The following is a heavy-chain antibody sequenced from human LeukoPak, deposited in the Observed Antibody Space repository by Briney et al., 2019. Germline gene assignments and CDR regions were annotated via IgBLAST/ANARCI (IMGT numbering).Heavy chain of an antibody. CDR3: GRQRWSSGTINRFNP. J-gene: IGHJ5*02. Sequence: GAALQISSDTFADSFTTDWIGWVRQMPGASLEWGGGIYSGDSDTRYSPSFQGQVAISADRSMNPSYLKWNSVIAADTAMYYCGRQRWSSGTINRFNPCDQGARVIVS. CDR1: ADSFTTDW. D-gene: IGHD3-10*01. CDR2: IYSGDSDT. V-gene: IGHV5-51*01.